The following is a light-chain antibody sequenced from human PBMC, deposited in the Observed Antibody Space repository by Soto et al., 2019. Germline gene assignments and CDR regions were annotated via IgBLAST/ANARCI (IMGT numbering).Light chain of an antibody. CDR1: QSVNKH. Sequence: EIVLTQSPATLSVSPWEIATLSCRASQSVNKHLASYKHKPGQAPRLLIYDTSYRATGIPARFSGSGSGTDFTLTISSLEPEDLAVYYCQHRGTFGPGTKVDIK. CDR2: DTS. V-gene: IGKV3-11*01. J-gene: IGKJ3*01. CDR3: QHRGT.